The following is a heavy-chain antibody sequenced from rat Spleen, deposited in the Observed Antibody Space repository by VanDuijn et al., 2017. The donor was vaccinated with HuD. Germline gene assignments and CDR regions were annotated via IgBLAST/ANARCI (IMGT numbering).Heavy chain of an antibody. J-gene: IGHJ2*01. D-gene: IGHD1-12*02. CDR2: LSYDAGKV. CDR1: GFTFRDYY. Sequence: EVQLVESDGGLVQPGRSLKLSCAASGFTFRDYYMAWVRQAPTKGMEWVATLSYDAGKVYYPDSVKGRFTISRDNAKSILYLQMDSLRSEDTDTYFCVIKELYYEVRYYCYFDYWGQRLMVTVSS. CDR3: VIKELYYEVRYYCYFDY. V-gene: IGHV5-29*01.